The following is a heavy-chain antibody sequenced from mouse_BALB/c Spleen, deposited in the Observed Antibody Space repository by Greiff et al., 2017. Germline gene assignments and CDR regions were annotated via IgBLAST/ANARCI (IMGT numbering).Heavy chain of an antibody. J-gene: IGHJ4*01. CDR3: ARWDYYDYDGYAMDY. D-gene: IGHD2-4*01. CDR2: ILPGSGST. CDR1: GYTFSSYW. V-gene: IGHV1-9*01. Sequence: VQLQQSGAELMKPGASVKISCKATGYTFSSYWIEWVKQRPGHGLEWIGEILPGSGSTNYNEKFKGKATFTADTSSNTAYMQLSSLTSEDSAVYYCARWDYYDYDGYAMDYWGQGTSVTVSS.